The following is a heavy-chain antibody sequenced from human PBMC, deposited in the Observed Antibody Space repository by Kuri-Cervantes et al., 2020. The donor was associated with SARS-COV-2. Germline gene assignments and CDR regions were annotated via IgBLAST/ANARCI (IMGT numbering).Heavy chain of an antibody. CDR1: GFIFSNYW. Sequence: GESLKISCAASGFIFSNYWMTWVRRGPGKGLERVANIRHDGSEMTYVDSVKGRFIISRDNVKSSLFLQMNTLRAEDTAVYYCAKLHGDYVPRLYFQHWGQGTLVTVSS. D-gene: IGHD4-17*01. V-gene: IGHV3-7*03. CDR2: IRHDGSEM. J-gene: IGHJ1*01. CDR3: AKLHGDYVPRLYFQH.